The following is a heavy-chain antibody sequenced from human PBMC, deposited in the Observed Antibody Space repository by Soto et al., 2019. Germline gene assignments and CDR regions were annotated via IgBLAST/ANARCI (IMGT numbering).Heavy chain of an antibody. CDR3: AKDQVTMVRGVIIPYYYYGMDV. V-gene: IGHV3-30*18. CDR1: GFTFSSYG. Sequence: LRLSCAASGFTFSSYGMHWVRQAPGKGLEWVAVISYDGSNKYYADSVKGRFTISRDNSKNTLYLQMNSLRAEDTAVYYCAKDQVTMVRGVIIPYYYYGMDVWGQGTTVTVSS. CDR2: ISYDGSNK. J-gene: IGHJ6*02. D-gene: IGHD3-10*01.